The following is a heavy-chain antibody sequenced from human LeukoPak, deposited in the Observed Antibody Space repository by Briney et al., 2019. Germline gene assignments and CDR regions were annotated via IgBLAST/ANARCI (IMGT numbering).Heavy chain of an antibody. J-gene: IGHJ5*02. V-gene: IGHV4-59*01. CDR2: IYYSGST. CDR3: AGGTMMFGP. CDR1: GGSLRNYY. D-gene: IGHD3-22*01. Sequence: SETLSLTCTVSGGSLRNYYWGWIRQPPGKGLEWIGYIYYSGSTTYNPSLKSRATISVDTSKNQFSLRLSSVTAADTAVYYCAGGTMMFGPWGQGTLVTVSS.